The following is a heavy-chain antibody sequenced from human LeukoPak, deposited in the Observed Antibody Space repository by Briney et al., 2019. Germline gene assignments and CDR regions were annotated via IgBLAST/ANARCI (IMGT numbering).Heavy chain of an antibody. V-gene: IGHV3-53*01. CDR3: AKLSRITIFGVVIAPIDY. CDR1: GFTVSSNY. CDR2: TSSGGST. J-gene: IGHJ4*02. D-gene: IGHD3-3*01. Sequence: GGSLRLSCAASGFTVSSNYMSGVRQAPGKGLEWVSVTSSGGSTYYADSVKGRFTISRDNSKNTLYLQMNSLRAEDTAVYYCAKLSRITIFGVVIAPIDYWGQGTLVTVSS.